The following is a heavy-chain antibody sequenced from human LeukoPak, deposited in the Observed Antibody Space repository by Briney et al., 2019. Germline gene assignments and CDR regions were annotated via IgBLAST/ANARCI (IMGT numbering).Heavy chain of an antibody. V-gene: IGHV1-46*01. CDR2: IDRSGVST. Sequence: ASIKVSCKGSGNAFSNYFINWVRQAPGQGAEWMGVIDRSGVSTSYAQKFQGRISVSSDMSTSTVYMELSSLTSEDTAVYFCATNSGARDSGNWGQGTLVTVSS. J-gene: IGHJ4*02. CDR1: GNAFSNYF. D-gene: IGHD5-24*01. CDR3: ATNSGARDSGN.